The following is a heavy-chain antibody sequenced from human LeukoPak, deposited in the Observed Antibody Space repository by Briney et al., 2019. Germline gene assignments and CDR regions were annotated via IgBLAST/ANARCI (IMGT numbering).Heavy chain of an antibody. CDR3: ARVDLGDYVEAYYFDY. CDR1: GGTFSSYA. CDR2: IIPIFGTA. V-gene: IGHV1-69*13. D-gene: IGHD4-17*01. Sequence: SVKVSCKASGGTFSSYAISWVRQAPGQGLEWMGGIIPIFGTANYAQKFQGRVTITADESTSTAYMELSSLRSEDTAVYYCARVDLGDYVEAYYFDYWGQGTLVTVSS. J-gene: IGHJ4*02.